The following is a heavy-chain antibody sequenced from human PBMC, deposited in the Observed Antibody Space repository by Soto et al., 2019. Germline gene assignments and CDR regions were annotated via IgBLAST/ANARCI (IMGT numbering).Heavy chain of an antibody. CDR1: GGTFSSYT. Sequence: EASVKVSCKASGGTFSSYTISWVRQAPGQGLEWTGRIIPILGIANYAQKFQGRVTITADKSTSTAYMELSSLRSEDTAVYYCASGVVVPAAIPWFDPWGQGTLVTVS. V-gene: IGHV1-69*02. CDR3: ASGVVVPAAIPWFDP. J-gene: IGHJ5*02. D-gene: IGHD2-2*01. CDR2: IIPILGIA.